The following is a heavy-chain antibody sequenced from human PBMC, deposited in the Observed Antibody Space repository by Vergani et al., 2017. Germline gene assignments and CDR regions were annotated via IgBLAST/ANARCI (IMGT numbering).Heavy chain of an antibody. D-gene: IGHD5-18*01. CDR1: GYTFTGYY. J-gene: IGHJ4*02. V-gene: IGHV1-18*04. CDR2: ISAYNGNT. CDR3: ARDSLYSYGKKRSLFDY. Sequence: QVQLVQSGAEVKKPGASVKVSCKASGYTFTGYYMHWVRQAPGQGLEWMGWISAYNGNTNYAQKLQGRVTMTTDTSTSTAYMELRSLRSDDTAVYYCARDSLYSYGKKRSLFDYWGQGTLVTVSS.